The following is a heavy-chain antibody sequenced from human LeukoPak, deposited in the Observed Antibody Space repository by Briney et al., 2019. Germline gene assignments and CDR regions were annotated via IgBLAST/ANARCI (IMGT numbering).Heavy chain of an antibody. CDR2: IIPIFGTA. D-gene: IGHD6-6*01. V-gene: IGHV1-69*05. J-gene: IGHJ6*03. CDR3: ARGQLVSYYYYMDV. Sequence: ASVKVSCKASGGTFRSYAISWVRQAPGQGLEWMGGIIPIFGTANYAQKFQGRVTITTDESTSTAYMELSSLRSEDTAVYYCARGQLVSYYYYMDVWGKGTTVTVSS. CDR1: GGTFRSYA.